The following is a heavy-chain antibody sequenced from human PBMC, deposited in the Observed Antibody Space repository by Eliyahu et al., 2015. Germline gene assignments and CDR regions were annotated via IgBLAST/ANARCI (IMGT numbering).Heavy chain of an antibody. Sequence: QVQLQESGPGLMKPSETLSLTCXVSGYXXSSGFXWAWIRXPPGKGLEWIGNIYHSGXTYYNPSLKSRVTISIDTPKNQFSLKLSSVTAADTAVYYCARRGVATSWVDYWGQGTLVTVSS. J-gene: IGHJ4*02. CDR1: GYXXSSGFX. CDR3: ARRGVATSWVDY. V-gene: IGHV4-38-2*02. D-gene: IGHD2-15*01. CDR2: IYHSGXT.